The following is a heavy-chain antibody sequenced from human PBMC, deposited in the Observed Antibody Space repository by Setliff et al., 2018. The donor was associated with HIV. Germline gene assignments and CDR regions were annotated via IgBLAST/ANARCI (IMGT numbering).Heavy chain of an antibody. CDR2: IYYSGST. CDR1: GGSITTSTFY. CDR3: ARPYSYSSGWYFPWRDYYYMDV. Sequence: SETLSLTCTVSGGSITTSTFYWGWIRQPPGKGLEWIGSIYYSGSTYYNPSLKSRVTISVDTSKNQFSLKLSSVTAADTAVYYCARPYSYSSGWYFPWRDYYYMDVWGKGTTVTVSS. J-gene: IGHJ6*03. V-gene: IGHV4-39*01. D-gene: IGHD6-19*01.